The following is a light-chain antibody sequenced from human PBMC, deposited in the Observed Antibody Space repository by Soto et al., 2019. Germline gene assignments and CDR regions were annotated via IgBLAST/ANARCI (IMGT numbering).Light chain of an antibody. Sequence: EVVLTQSPGTLSLSPGERATLSCRASQSVSDSYLAWYQQKSGQAPRLLIYGASNRATGIPDGFSGSGSGTDFTLTISRLDPEDFAVYYCQQYAISPWTFGQGTKVDI. CDR1: QSVSDSY. V-gene: IGKV3-20*01. CDR2: GAS. J-gene: IGKJ1*01. CDR3: QQYAISPWT.